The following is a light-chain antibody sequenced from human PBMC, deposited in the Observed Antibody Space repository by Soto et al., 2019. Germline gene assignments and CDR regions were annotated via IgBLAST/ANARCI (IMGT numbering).Light chain of an antibody. V-gene: IGKV3-20*01. J-gene: IGKJ1*01. CDR3: QQYDTSPGT. CDR2: GAS. CDR1: QSVRSRY. Sequence: EIVLTQSPGTLSLSPGERATLSCRASQSVRSRYLAWYQQKPGRAPRLLIYGASNRATGIPDRXXXSGSGXXXXXXXXXXEPADFAVYFCQQYDTSPGTFGQGTKVEIK.